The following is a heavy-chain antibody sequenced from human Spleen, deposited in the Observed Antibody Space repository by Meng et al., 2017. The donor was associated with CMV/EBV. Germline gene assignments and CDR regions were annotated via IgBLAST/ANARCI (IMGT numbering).Heavy chain of an antibody. D-gene: IGHD6-13*01. CDR1: SISSSSYY. Sequence: SISSSSYYWGWIRQPPGKGLEWIGSIYYSGSTYYNPSLKSRVTISVDTSKNQFSLKLSSVTAADTAVYYCARDLGSFVAAASGWFDPWGQGTLVTVSS. V-gene: IGHV4-39*07. CDR2: IYYSGST. CDR3: ARDLGSFVAAASGWFDP. J-gene: IGHJ5*02.